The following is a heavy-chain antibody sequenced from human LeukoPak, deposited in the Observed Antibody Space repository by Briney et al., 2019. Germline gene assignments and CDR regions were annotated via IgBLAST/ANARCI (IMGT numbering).Heavy chain of an antibody. J-gene: IGHJ4*02. CDR1: GYTFTDYY. CDR3: ARGSPRLGVAGTTVDY. V-gene: IGHV1-2*02. D-gene: IGHD6-19*01. CDR2: ISPYSGAT. Sequence: ASVKVSCKASGYTFTDYYIHWVRQAPGHGLEWMAWISPYSGATNFAQMFQGRVTMTRDTSISTAYMELSSLTSDDTAVYYCARGSPRLGVAGTTVDYWGQGTLVTVSS.